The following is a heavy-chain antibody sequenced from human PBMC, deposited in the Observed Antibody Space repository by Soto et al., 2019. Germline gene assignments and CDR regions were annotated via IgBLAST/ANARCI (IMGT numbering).Heavy chain of an antibody. D-gene: IGHD5-12*01. J-gene: IGHJ6*01. CDR1: GGTFSSYA. CDR3: ARDMVVATILRSYYYYGMDV. CDR2: IIPIFGTA. Sequence: SVKVSCKASGGTFSSYAISWVRQAPGQGLEWMGGIIPIFGTANYAQKFQGRVTITADESTSTAYMELSSLRSEDAAVYYCARDMVVATILRSYYYYGMDVWGQGTTVTVSS. V-gene: IGHV1-69*13.